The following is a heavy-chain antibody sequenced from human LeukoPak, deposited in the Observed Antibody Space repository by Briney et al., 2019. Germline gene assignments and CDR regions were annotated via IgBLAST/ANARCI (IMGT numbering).Heavy chain of an antibody. CDR1: GFTFSDYY. J-gene: IGHJ4*02. CDR2: ISSSGSTI. CDR3: ARDRHRWLQPSPIDY. D-gene: IGHD5-24*01. Sequence: SGGSLRLSCAASGFTFSDYYMSWIRQAPGKGLEWVSYISSSGSTIYYADSVKGRFTISRDNAKNSLYLQMNSLRAEDTAVYYCARDRHRWLQPSPIDYWGQGTLVTVSS. V-gene: IGHV3-11*01.